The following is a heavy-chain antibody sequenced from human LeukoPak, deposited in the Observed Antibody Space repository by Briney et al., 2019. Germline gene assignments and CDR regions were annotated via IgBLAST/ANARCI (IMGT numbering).Heavy chain of an antibody. CDR1: GFTFRGFL. CDR2: IIADGEHT. CDR3: AKRGVQGYMDV. J-gene: IGHJ6*03. V-gene: IGHV3-23*01. D-gene: IGHD1-26*01. Sequence: GGSLRLSCAASGFTFRGFLMHWVRQAPGRGREWVSSIIADGEHTYYAAPVKCRFTISTEHSTNTLNLQMSSLRADDPAVYYCAKRGVQGYMDVWGKGTTVIVS.